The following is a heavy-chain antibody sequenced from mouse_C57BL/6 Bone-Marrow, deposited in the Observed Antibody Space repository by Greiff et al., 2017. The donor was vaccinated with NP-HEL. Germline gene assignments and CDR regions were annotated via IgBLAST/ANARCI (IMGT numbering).Heavy chain of an antibody. Sequence: EVQLQESGPGLVKPSQSLSLTCSVTGYSITSCYYWNWIRQFPGNKMEWMGYISYDGSNNYNPSPKNRISITRDTSKNQFFLNLNSGTTEETAAYYCARDHGSSPMDYWGQGTSVTVSS. CDR2: ISYDGSN. D-gene: IGHD1-1*01. CDR1: GYSITSCYY. V-gene: IGHV3-6*01. CDR3: ARDHGSSPMDY. J-gene: IGHJ4*01.